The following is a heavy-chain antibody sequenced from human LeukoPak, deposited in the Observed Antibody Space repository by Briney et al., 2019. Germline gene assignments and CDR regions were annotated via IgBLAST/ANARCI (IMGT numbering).Heavy chain of an antibody. CDR3: ARDLLVRGVIDY. CDR1: GFTFSSYA. J-gene: IGHJ4*02. V-gene: IGHV3-30*04. Sequence: GRSLRLSCAASGFTFSSYAMHWVRQAPGKGLEWVAVISYDGSNKYYADSVKGRFTISRDNSKNTLYLQMYGLRAEDTAVYYCARDLLVRGVIDYWGQGTLVTVSS. CDR2: ISYDGSNK. D-gene: IGHD3-10*01.